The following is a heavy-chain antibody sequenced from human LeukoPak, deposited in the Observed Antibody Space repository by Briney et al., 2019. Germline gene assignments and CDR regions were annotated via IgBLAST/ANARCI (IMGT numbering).Heavy chain of an antibody. V-gene: IGHV4-61*02. D-gene: IGHD2-2*01. CDR1: GGSFSSGSDY. Sequence: PSETLSLTCTVSGGSFSSGSDYWSWIRQPAGKALAWIGRIYTSGSTNYNPSLKSRVTISVDTSKNQFSLKLSSVTAADTAVYYCARDPGRCTGCPLNAFDIWGQGTMVTVSS. CDR2: IYTSGST. CDR3: ARDPGRCTGCPLNAFDI. J-gene: IGHJ3*02.